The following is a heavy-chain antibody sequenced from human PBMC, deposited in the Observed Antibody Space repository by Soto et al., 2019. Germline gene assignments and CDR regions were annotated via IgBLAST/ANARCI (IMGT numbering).Heavy chain of an antibody. CDR3: ARAGTKRRYYYYYMDV. D-gene: IGHD1-1*01. CDR1: GSSISSYY. Sequence: PSETLSLTCTVSGSSISSYYWSWIRQPPGKGLEWIGYIYCTGSTNYNPSLKSRVTISIDASKNQFSLKLSSVTPADTAVYYCARAGTKRRYYYYYMDVWGKGTTVTVSS. CDR2: IYCTGST. V-gene: IGHV4-59*01. J-gene: IGHJ6*03.